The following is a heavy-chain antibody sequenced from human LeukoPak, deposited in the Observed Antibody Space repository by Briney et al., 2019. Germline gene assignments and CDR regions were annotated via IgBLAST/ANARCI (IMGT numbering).Heavy chain of an antibody. J-gene: IGHJ4*02. CDR1: GGSISSSGSY. Sequence: PSETLSLTCTVSGGSISSSGSYWGWIRQPPGKGLEWIGSIYYSGNTYNPSLKSRVTISVDTSKNQFSLKLSSVTAADTAVYYCARLDSGVGATRLYYFDYWGQGTLVTVSS. CDR2: IYYSGNT. D-gene: IGHD1-26*01. V-gene: IGHV4-39*07. CDR3: ARLDSGVGATRLYYFDY.